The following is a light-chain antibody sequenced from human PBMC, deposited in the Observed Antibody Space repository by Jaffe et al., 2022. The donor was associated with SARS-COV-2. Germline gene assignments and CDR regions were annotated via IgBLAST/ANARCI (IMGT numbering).Light chain of an antibody. Sequence: EIVLTQSPATLSLSPGERATLSCRASQSVSSYLAWYQQKPGQAPRLLIYDASNRATGIPARFSGSGSGTDFTLTISSLEPEDFAVYYCQQRSNWPPSETFGGGTKVEIK. CDR1: QSVSSY. J-gene: IGKJ4*01. CDR3: QQRSNWPPSET. CDR2: DAS. V-gene: IGKV3-11*01.